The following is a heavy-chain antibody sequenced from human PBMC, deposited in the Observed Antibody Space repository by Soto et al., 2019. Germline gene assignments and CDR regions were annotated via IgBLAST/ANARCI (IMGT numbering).Heavy chain of an antibody. J-gene: IGHJ4*02. V-gene: IGHV3-7*03. D-gene: IGHD4-4*01. CDR1: GFTFTDFY. Sequence: EVQLVQSGGGLVQPGGSLRLSCVGSGFTFTDFYMNWVRQAPGKGLEWVANIRPDGSETNYVASVKGRFTTSRDNAKNSLFLQMNRLRAADTAVYYCAGWGGHDYNYWGQGILVTVSS. CDR3: AGWGGHDYNY. CDR2: IRPDGSET.